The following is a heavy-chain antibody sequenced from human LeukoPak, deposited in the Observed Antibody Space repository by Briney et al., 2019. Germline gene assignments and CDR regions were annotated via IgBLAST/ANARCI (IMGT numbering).Heavy chain of an antibody. CDR2: VYPATSDT. CDR1: GYSFTSYW. CDR3: ARHRSLKVPYGMDV. V-gene: IGHV5-51*01. D-gene: IGHD2-2*01. Sequence: GESLKISCKGSGYSFTSYWIGWVRQMPGKGLEWIGIVYPATSDTTYSPSFQGQVTISADKSISTAYLQWSSLKASDTAMYYCARHRSLKVPYGMDVWGQGTTVTVSS. J-gene: IGHJ6*02.